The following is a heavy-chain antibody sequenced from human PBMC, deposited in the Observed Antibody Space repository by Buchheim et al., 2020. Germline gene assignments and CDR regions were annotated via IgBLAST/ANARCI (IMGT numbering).Heavy chain of an antibody. V-gene: IGHV3-23*01. CDR3: AKFTDPQSGWYYGMDV. CDR2: ISGSGGST. CDR1: GFTFSSYA. Sequence: EVQLLESGGGLVQPGGSLRLSCAASGFTFSSYAMSWVRQAPGKGLEWVSAISGSGGSTYYADSVKGRFTISRENSQNTLYVQMNSLRAEDTAVYYCAKFTDPQSGWYYGMDVWGQGTT. D-gene: IGHD6-19*01. J-gene: IGHJ6*02.